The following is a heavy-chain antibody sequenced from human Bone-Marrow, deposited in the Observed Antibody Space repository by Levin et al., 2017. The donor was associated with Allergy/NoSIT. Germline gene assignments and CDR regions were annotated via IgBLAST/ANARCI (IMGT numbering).Heavy chain of an antibody. Sequence: SGPTLVKPTQTLTLTCTFSGFSLNTREMCVSWIRQPPGKALEWLARIDWDDDKFYNASLKTRLTISKDTSKNQVVLTMTNMDPVDTATYYCARTRVSADRPPPATDYWGQGTLVTVSS. V-gene: IGHV2-70*17. D-gene: IGHD6-25*01. CDR3: ARTRVSADRPPPATDY. CDR1: GFSLNTREMC. J-gene: IGHJ4*02. CDR2: IDWDDDK.